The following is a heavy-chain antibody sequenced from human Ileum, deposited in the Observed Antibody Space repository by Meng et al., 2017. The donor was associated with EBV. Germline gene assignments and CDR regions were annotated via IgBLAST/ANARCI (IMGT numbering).Heavy chain of an antibody. CDR2: IFWDGGK. V-gene: IGHV2-5*05. CDR1: GFSPPSSGGG. CDR3: ARRPGSPSSRFDY. J-gene: IGHJ4*02. Sequence: HITLEDVAPTLVNPPQTLTLTLSLSGFSPPSSGGGVGWIRQPPGKGLGWLAIIFWDGGKAQRSALKSRPHRTRDNSKNPGVLTLTNVDPVDTATYYCARRPGSPSSRFDYWGQGTLVTVSS. D-gene: IGHD6-6*01.